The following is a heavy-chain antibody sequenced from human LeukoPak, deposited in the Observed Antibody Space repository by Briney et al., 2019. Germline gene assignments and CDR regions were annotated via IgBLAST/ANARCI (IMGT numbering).Heavy chain of an antibody. CDR3: ARGGSDTAMAHDY. V-gene: IGHV3-9*01. D-gene: IGHD5-18*01. CDR1: GFIFNNYA. J-gene: IGHJ4*02. CDR2: ISWNSGSI. Sequence: GGSLRLSCAGSGFIFNNYAMHWVRQPPGKGLEWVSGISWNSGSIDYADSVKGRFTISRDDAKNTLYLQVNSLRVEDTGVYFCARGGSDTAMAHDYWGQGILVTVSS.